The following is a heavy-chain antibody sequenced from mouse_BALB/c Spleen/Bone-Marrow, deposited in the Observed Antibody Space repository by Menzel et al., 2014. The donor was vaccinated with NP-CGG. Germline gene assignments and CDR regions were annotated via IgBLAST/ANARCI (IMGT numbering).Heavy chain of an antibody. CDR3: ARINGYDY. V-gene: IGHV1S81*02. Sequence: QVQLQQSGAELVKPGASVKLSCKASGYTFTSYWMHLVKQRPGQGLELIGELDPSTGRTDYNKKFKSQATLTVDKSSSTAYMHLSSMKSEDSAVYYCARINGYDYWGQGTTLTVSS. CDR1: GYTFTSYW. D-gene: IGHD2-2*01. J-gene: IGHJ2*01. CDR2: LDPSTGRT.